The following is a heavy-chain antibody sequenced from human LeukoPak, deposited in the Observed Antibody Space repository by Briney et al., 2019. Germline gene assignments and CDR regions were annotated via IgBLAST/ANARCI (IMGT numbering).Heavy chain of an antibody. V-gene: IGHV4-61*01. Sequence: SETLSLTCTVSGGSVSSGSYYWSWIRQPPGKGLEWIGNIYYSGSTNYNPSLKSRVTISVDTSKNQFSLKLSSVTAADTAVYYCARSHSNYEDAFDIWGQGTMVTVSS. CDR2: IYYSGST. CDR3: ARSHSNYEDAFDI. D-gene: IGHD4-11*01. CDR1: GGSVSSGSYY. J-gene: IGHJ3*02.